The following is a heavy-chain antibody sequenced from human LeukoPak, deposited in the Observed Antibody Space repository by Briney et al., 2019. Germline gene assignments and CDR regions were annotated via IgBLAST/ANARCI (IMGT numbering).Heavy chain of an antibody. D-gene: IGHD6-6*01. CDR2: IKQDGSEK. CDR1: GIIITSYW. V-gene: IGHV3-7*03. J-gene: IGHJ6*02. CDR3: ARAGAARPTAPTYYYYGMDV. Sequence: GGSLRLSCAASGIIITSYWMSWVRQTPGKGLEWVANIKQDGSEKNYVDSVKGRFTIFRDNAKNSLYLQMNSLRAEDTAVYYCARAGAARPTAPTYYYYGMDVWGQGTTVTVSS.